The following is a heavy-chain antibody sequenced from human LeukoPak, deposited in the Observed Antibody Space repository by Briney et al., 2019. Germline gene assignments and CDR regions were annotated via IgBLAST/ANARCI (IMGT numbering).Heavy chain of an antibody. J-gene: IGHJ4*02. CDR2: IYSGGST. V-gene: IGHV3-53*01. CDR3: AGTLSGYSLADFDY. Sequence: GGSLRLSCAASGFTVSSNYMSWVRQAPGKGLEWVSVIYSGGSTYYADSVKGRFTISRDNSKNTLYLQMNSLRAEDTAVYYCAGTLSGYSLADFDYWGQGTLVTVSS. D-gene: IGHD5-18*01. CDR1: GFTVSSNY.